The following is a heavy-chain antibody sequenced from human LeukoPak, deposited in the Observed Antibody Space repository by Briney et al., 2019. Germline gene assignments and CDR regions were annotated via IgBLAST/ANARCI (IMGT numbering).Heavy chain of an antibody. Sequence: GGSLRLSCAASGFTFSSFSMNWVRQAPGKGLEWVSSISSSSSYMYYADSVKGRFTISRDNSKNMVYLQINSLRPEDTAVYHCVKDGADSSGWYYGFDTWGQGTMVIVSS. CDR1: GFTFSSFS. J-gene: IGHJ3*02. CDR2: ISSSSSYM. CDR3: VKDGADSSGWYYGFDT. V-gene: IGHV3-21*06. D-gene: IGHD6-19*01.